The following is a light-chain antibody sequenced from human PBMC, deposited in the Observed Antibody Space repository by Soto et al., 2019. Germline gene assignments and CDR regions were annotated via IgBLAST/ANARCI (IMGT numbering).Light chain of an antibody. J-gene: IGKJ1*01. V-gene: IGKV3-20*01. CDR2: GAY. Sequence: ELVLTQSPGTLSLSPGERATLSCRASQSISSGCLAWYQQKPGQAPRLLIYGAYSRATGTPDRFSGSGSGTDFTLAISRLEPEDFAVYYCHHHDIAPTWTFGQGTKVEIK. CDR3: HHHDIAPTWT. CDR1: QSISSGC.